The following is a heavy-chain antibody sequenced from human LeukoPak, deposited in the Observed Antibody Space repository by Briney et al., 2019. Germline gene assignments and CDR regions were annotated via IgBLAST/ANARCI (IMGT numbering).Heavy chain of an antibody. CDR3: VKGSYHDVLTGYYNEGYYFDY. V-gene: IGHV3-23*01. J-gene: IGHJ4*02. CDR2: ISGSGSGT. CDR1: GFTFSNGW. Sequence: PGGSLRLSCAASGFTFSNGWMSWVRQAPGKGLEWVSVISGSGSGTYHADSVKGRFTISRDNSKNTVYLQMNSLRAEDTAVYYCVKGSYHDVLTGYYNEGYYFDYWGQGTLVTVSS. D-gene: IGHD3-9*01.